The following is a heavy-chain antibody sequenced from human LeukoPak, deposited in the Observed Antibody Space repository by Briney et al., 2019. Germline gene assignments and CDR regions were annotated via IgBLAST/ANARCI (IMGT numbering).Heavy chain of an antibody. D-gene: IGHD1-14*01. CDR3: ARVRGINWFDP. J-gene: IGHJ5*02. CDR2: INHSGST. CDR1: GGSFSGYY. V-gene: IGHV4-34*01. Sequence: PSETLSLTCAVYGGSFSGYYWSWIRQPPGKGLEWIGEINHSGSTNYNPSLKSRVTISVDASKNQFSLNLNSVTAADTAVYYCARVRGINWFDPWGQGTLVTVSS.